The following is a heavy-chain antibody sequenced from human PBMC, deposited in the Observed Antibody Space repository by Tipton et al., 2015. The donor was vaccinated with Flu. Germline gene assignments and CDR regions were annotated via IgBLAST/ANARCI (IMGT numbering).Heavy chain of an antibody. CDR2: IYHIGST. Sequence: TLSFTCTVSGFSISSGYYWAWIRQPPGKGLEWIGSIYHIGSTYYNPSLKSRVTISVDTSKDQFSLRLTSVTAADTALYYCASVTNNYESLEFWGQGTLVTVSS. V-gene: IGHV4-38-2*02. CDR1: GFSISSGYY. J-gene: IGHJ1*01. D-gene: IGHD3-22*01. CDR3: ASVTNNYESLEF.